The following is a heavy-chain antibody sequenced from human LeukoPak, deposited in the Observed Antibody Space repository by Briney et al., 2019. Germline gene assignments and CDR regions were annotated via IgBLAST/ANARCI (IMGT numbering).Heavy chain of an antibody. V-gene: IGHV4-38-2*02. CDR3: ARDDPHYYDYVWGSYRPGSEHAFDI. J-gene: IGHJ3*02. CDR1: GGSISSGYY. D-gene: IGHD3-16*02. CDR2: IYHSGST. Sequence: SETLSLTCTVSGGSISSGYYWGWIRQPPGKGLEWIGSIYHSGSTYYNPSLKSRVTISVDRSKNQFSLKLSSVTAADTAVYYCARDDPHYYDYVWGSYRPGSEHAFDIWGQGTMVTVSS.